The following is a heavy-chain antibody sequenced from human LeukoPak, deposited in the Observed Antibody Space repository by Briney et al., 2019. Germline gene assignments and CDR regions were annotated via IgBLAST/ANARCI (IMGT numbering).Heavy chain of an antibody. CDR1: GDSIGSSSYF. J-gene: IGHJ5*02. V-gene: IGHV4-39*01. CDR3: ARRGITYSASFFRS. D-gene: IGHD6-13*01. CDR2: IFYSGST. Sequence: PSETLSLTCSVSGDSIGSSSYFWGWIRRPPGRGLEWIGHIFYSGSTYYNPSLKSRVTISVDTSANQFSLRLSSVTATDTATYYCARRGITYSASFFRSWGQGRLVVVSS.